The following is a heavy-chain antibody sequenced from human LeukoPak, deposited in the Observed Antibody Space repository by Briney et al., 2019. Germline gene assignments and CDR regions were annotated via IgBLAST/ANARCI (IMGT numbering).Heavy chain of an antibody. CDR2: IYYSGST. CDR3: ARDDMYYYGSGSKT. CDR1: GGSLSGYY. D-gene: IGHD3-10*01. J-gene: IGHJ5*02. V-gene: IGHV4-59*12. Sequence: KPSETLSLTCAVYGGSLSGYYWSWIRQPPGKGLEWIGYIYYSGSTYYNPSLKSRVTISVDTSKNQFSLKLSSVTAADTAVYYCARDDMYYYGSGSKTWGQGTLVTVSS.